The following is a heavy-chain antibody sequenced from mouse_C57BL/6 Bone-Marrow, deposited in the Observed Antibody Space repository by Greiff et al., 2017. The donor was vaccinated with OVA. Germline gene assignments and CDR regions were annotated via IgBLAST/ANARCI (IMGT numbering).Heavy chain of an antibody. D-gene: IGHD1-1*01. Sequence: QQSCKASGYTFTSYWMHWVKQRPGQGLEWIGEIDPSDSYTNYNQKFKGKSTLTVDKSSSTAYMQLSSLTSEDSAVYYCATTVVATRYFDVWGTGTTVTVSS. CDR2: IDPSDSYT. V-gene: IGHV1-69*01. CDR1: GYTFTSYW. CDR3: ATTVVATRYFDV. J-gene: IGHJ1*03.